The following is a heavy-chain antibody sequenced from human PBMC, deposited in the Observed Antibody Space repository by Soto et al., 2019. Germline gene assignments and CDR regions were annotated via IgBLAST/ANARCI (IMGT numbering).Heavy chain of an antibody. CDR1: GASISGFY. Sequence: XATLSLTSTVSGASISGFYWSWIRKSAGKGLEWIGRIYATGTTDYNPSLKSRVMMSVDTSKKQFSLKLRSVTAADTAVYYCVRDGKKTLRDWFDPWGQGISVTVSS. CDR2: IYATGTT. D-gene: IGHD1-1*01. J-gene: IGHJ5*02. V-gene: IGHV4-4*07. CDR3: VRDGKKTLRDWFDP.